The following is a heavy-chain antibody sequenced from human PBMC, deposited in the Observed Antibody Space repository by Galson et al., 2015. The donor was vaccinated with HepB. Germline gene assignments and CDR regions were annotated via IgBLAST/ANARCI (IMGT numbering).Heavy chain of an antibody. D-gene: IGHD6-19*01. CDR1: GDSVSSHSAA. J-gene: IGHJ4*02. CDR2: TYYRSKWYN. V-gene: IGHV6-1*01. Sequence: CAISGDSVSSHSAAWNWIRQSPSRGLEWLGRTYYRSKWYNDYAVSVKSRITINPDTSKNQFSLQLNSVTPEDTAVYYCARGPATGGIAVAAVKGPFDYWGQGTLVTVSS. CDR3: ARGPATGGIAVAAVKGPFDY.